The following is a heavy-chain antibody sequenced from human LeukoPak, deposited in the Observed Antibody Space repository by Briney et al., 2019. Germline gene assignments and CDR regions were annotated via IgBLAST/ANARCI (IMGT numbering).Heavy chain of an antibody. V-gene: IGHV4-39*07. CDR2: IYYSGNT. J-gene: IGHJ6*03. CDR3: ARETTYYYYMDV. D-gene: IGHD1-7*01. CDR1: GGSIRSTTYC. Sequence: SETLSLTCSVSGGSIRSTTYCWGRIRQPPGKGLEWIGSIYYSGNTYYSPSLMSRVTISVDTSKNQFSLKLSSVTAADTAVYYCARETTYYYYMDVWGKGTTVTVSS.